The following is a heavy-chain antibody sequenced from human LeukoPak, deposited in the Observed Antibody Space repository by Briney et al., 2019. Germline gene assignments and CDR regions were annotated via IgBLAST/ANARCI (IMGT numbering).Heavy chain of an antibody. CDR3: AELGITMIGGV. Sequence: GGSLRLSCAASGFTFSSYAMHWVRQAPGKGLEWVSYISSSGSTIYYADSVKGRFTISRDNAKNSLYLQMNSLRAEDTAVYYCAELGITMIGGVWGKGTTVTIPS. J-gene: IGHJ6*04. CDR2: ISSSGSTI. V-gene: IGHV3-48*03. D-gene: IGHD3-10*02. CDR1: GFTFSSYA.